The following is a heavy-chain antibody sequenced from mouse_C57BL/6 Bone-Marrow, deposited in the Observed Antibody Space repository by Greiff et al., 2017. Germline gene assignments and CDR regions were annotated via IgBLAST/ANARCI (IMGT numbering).Heavy chain of an antibody. V-gene: IGHV1-55*01. D-gene: IGHD4-1*01. CDR3: ARSGPLGRNFDF. J-gene: IGHJ2*01. CDR2: IYPTSGRT. Sequence: QVQLQQPGAELVKPGASVKLSCKASGYTFTGYWINWVQQRPGHGLEWIGDIYPTSGRTNYNEKFKSKAILTGDTSSTTAYMQLSSRTSADSAVFYCARSGPLGRNFDFWGQGTTLTVSS. CDR1: GYTFTGYW.